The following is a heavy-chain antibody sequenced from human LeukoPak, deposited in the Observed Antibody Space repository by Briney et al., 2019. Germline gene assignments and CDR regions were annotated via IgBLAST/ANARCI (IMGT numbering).Heavy chain of an antibody. Sequence: PSETLSLTCALYGGSFSGYYWSWIRHPPGKGLEWVEEIKHSGRKNHNPPLKSRVTISVDTSKNPISLKLSTVTSADTAVYYCARGGITIFGVVIGVRFDYWGQGTLVTVSS. CDR3: ARGGITIFGVVIGVRFDY. D-gene: IGHD3-3*01. CDR1: GGSFSGYY. CDR2: IKHSGRK. V-gene: IGHV4-34*01. J-gene: IGHJ4*02.